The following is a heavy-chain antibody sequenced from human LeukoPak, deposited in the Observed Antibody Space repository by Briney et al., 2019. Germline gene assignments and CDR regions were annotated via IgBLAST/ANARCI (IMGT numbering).Heavy chain of an antibody. Sequence: GASVKVSCKAPGYTFTSYDINWVRQATGHGLEWMGWINPNSGNTGYAQKIQGRVTMTRNTSISTAYMELSSVRSEDTAVYYCARGRRSRVAATTGYYYYMDVWGKGTTVTVSS. V-gene: IGHV1-8*01. CDR2: INPNSGNT. D-gene: IGHD2-15*01. J-gene: IGHJ6*03. CDR3: ARGRRSRVAATTGYYYYMDV. CDR1: GYTFTSYD.